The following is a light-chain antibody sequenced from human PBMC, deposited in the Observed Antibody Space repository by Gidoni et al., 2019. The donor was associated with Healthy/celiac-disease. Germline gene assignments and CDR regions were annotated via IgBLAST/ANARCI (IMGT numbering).Light chain of an antibody. CDR3: CSYAGSSTFV. J-gene: IGLJ7*01. V-gene: IGLV2-23*02. CDR2: EVS. CDR1: SSDVGSYNL. Sequence: QSALTHPASVSGSPGQSLTISCTGTSSDVGSYNLVSWYQQHPGKAPKLMIYEVSKRPSGVSNRFSGSKSGNTASLTISGLQAEDEADYYCCSYAGSSTFVFGGGTQLTVL.